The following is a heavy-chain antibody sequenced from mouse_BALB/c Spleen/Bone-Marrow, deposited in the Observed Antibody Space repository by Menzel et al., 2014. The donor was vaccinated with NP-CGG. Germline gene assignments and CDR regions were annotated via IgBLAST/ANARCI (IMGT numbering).Heavy chain of an antibody. CDR2: IHPSDSET. J-gene: IGHJ2*01. V-gene: IGHV1-69*02. CDR3: ARRERTGMNY. D-gene: IGHD4-1*01. Sequence: VQLQQSGAELVRPGASVKLSCKASGYSFTSYWMNWVKKRPGQGLEWIGVIHPSDSETRLNQKFKDKATLTVDKSSSTAYMQLSSPTSEDSAVYYCARRERTGMNYWGQGTTLTVSS. CDR1: GYSFTSYW.